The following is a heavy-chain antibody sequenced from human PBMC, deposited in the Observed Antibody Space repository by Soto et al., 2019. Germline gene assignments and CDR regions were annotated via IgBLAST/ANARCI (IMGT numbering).Heavy chain of an antibody. V-gene: IGHV1-58*01. J-gene: IGHJ4*02. CDR1: GFTFTSSA. Sequence: SVKVSCKASGFTFTSSAVQWVRQARGQRLEWIGWIVVGSGNTNYAQKFQERVTITRDMSTSTAYMELISLRSEDTAVYYCAAVGAYDFWSGYWVFDYWGQGTLVTVSS. CDR2: IVVGSGNT. D-gene: IGHD3-3*01. CDR3: AAVGAYDFWSGYWVFDY.